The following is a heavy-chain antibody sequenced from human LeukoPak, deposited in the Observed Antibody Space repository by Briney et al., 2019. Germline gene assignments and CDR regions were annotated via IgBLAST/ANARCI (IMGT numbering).Heavy chain of an antibody. CDR3: ARVTDGDYYFDY. Sequence: SVKVSCKASGGTFSSFAIGWVRQAPGQGLEWMGGIIPISGTANYAQKFQGRVTITTDESTSTAYMELSSLRSEDTAVYYCARVTDGDYYFDYWGQGTLVTVSS. D-gene: IGHD4-17*01. V-gene: IGHV1-69*05. CDR2: IIPISGTA. J-gene: IGHJ4*02. CDR1: GGTFSSFA.